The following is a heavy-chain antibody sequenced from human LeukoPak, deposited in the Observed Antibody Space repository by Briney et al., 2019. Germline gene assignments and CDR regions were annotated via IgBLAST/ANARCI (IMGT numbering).Heavy chain of an antibody. V-gene: IGHV4-34*01. J-gene: IGHJ5*02. CDR1: GGSFSGYY. CDR3: ASDCSSTSCHST. CDR2: INHSGST. Sequence: SETLSLTCAVYGGSFSGYYWSWIRQPPGKGLEWIGEINHSGSTNYNPSLKSRVTISVDTSKYQFSLKLSSVTAADTAVYYCASDCSSTSCHSTWGQGTLVTVSS. D-gene: IGHD2-2*01.